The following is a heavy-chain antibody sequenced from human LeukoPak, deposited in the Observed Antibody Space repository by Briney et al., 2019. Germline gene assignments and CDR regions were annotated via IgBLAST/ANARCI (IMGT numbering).Heavy chain of an antibody. CDR3: AKAKVAGIGDYYYMDV. V-gene: IGHV1-2*02. Sequence: ASVKVSCKASGYTFTGYYMHWVRQAPGQRLEWMGWINPNSGGTNYAQTLQGRVRMTRDTAISTAYMELSRLRSDDTAVYYCAKAKVAGIGDYYYMDVWGKGTTVTISS. CDR1: GYTFTGYY. D-gene: IGHD6-19*01. J-gene: IGHJ6*03. CDR2: INPNSGGT.